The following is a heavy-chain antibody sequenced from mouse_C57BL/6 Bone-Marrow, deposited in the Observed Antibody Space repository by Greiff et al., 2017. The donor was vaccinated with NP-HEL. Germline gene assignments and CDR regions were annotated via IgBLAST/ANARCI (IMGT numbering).Heavy chain of an antibody. CDR1: GFTFSSYG. V-gene: IGHV5-6*01. Sequence: EVMLVESGGDLVKPGGSLKLSCAASGFTFSSYGMSWVRQTPDKRLEWVATISSGGSYTYYPDSVKGRFTISRDNAKNTLYLQMSSLKSEDTAMYYCARQVYYYGSSYSAMDYWGQGTSVTVSS. J-gene: IGHJ4*01. CDR2: ISSGGSYT. CDR3: ARQVYYYGSSYSAMDY. D-gene: IGHD1-1*01.